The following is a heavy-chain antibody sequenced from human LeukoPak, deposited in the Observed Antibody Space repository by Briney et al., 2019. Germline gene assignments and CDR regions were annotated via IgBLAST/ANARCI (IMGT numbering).Heavy chain of an antibody. CDR2: ISYSGST. CDR1: GDSISSYH. V-gene: IGHV4-59*01. CDR3: ARVGRGDYVWGSYSFDY. Sequence: PSETLSLTCTVSGDSISSYHWSWIRQPPGKGLEWIGYISYSGSTSCNSSLKSRVTISVDTSENQFSLKLSSVTASDTAVYYCARVGRGDYVWGSYSFDYWGQGTLVTVSS. D-gene: IGHD3-16*01. J-gene: IGHJ4*02.